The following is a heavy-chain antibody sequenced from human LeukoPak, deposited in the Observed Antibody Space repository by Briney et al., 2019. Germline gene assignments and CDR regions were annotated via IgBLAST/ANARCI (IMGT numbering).Heavy chain of an antibody. CDR1: GYTFTSYD. V-gene: IGHV1-2*02. J-gene: IGHJ5*02. CDR2: INPNSGGT. CDR3: ARDQRITIFGVVPNWFDP. Sequence: GASVKVSCKASGYTFTSYDINWVRQATGQGLEWMGWINPNSGGTNYAQKFQGRVTMTRDTSISTAYMELSRLRSDDTAVYYCARDQRITIFGVVPNWFDPWGQGTLVTVSS. D-gene: IGHD3-3*01.